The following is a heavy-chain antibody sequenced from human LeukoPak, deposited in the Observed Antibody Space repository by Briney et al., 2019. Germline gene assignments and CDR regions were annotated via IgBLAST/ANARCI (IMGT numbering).Heavy chain of an antibody. V-gene: IGHV1-18*01. CDR1: GYTFTSYG. J-gene: IGHJ6*03. Sequence: ASVKVSCKASGYTFTSYGMSWVRQAPGQGLEWMGWISAYNGNTNYAQKLQGRVTMTTDTSTNTAYMELRSLTSDDTAVYYCARDRGRSYYYYYYMDVWGEGTTVTVSS. CDR2: ISAYNGNT. CDR3: ARDRGRSYYYYYYMDV.